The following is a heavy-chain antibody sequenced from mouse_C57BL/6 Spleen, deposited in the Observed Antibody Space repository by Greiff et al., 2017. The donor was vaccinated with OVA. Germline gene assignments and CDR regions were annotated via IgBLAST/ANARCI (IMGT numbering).Heavy chain of an antibody. V-gene: IGHV6-3*01. CDR2: IRLKSDNYAT. CDR1: GFTFSNYW. D-gene: IGHD2-3*01. J-gene: IGHJ2*01. CDR3: NYDGYFDY. Sequence: EVKLEESGGGLVQPGGSMKLSCVASGFTFSNYWMNWVRQSPEKGLEWVAQIRLKSDNYATHYAESVKGRFTISRDDSKSSVYLQMNNLRAKDTGIYYCNYDGYFDYWGQGTTLTVSS.